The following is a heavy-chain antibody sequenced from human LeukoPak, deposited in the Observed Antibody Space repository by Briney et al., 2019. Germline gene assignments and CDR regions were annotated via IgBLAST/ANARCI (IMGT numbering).Heavy chain of an antibody. J-gene: IGHJ4*02. Sequence: GASVKVSCKASGYTFTSCDINWVRQATGQGLEWVGWMNPNTGDTGYAQKFQGRITMTRNTSISSAYMDLSSLRSEDTAVYYCARRIGGNYYFDYWGQGTLVTVSS. CDR3: ARRIGGNYYFDY. CDR1: GYTFTSCD. D-gene: IGHD3-16*01. V-gene: IGHV1-8*01. CDR2: MNPNTGDT.